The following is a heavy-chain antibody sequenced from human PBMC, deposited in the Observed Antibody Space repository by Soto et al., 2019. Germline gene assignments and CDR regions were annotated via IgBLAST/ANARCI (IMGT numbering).Heavy chain of an antibody. Sequence: QVQLVQSGSEVKKPGASVRVSCRTSGYTFDANYIHWVRQAPGKGLEWMGWINPKSDETKFSQKFQGRVALTKDTTSNTVHLDVANLRSEDTAVYYCARWTSRGCYDSWGQGTLITASS. V-gene: IGHV1-2*02. CDR3: ARWTSRGCYDS. CDR1: GYTFDANY. CDR2: INPKSDET. D-gene: IGHD3-16*01. J-gene: IGHJ4*02.